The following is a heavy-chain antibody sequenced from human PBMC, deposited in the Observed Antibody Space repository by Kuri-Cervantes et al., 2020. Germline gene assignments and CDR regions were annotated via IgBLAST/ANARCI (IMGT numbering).Heavy chain of an antibody. CDR2: ISNSGATT. CDR3: ARDWSMEV. V-gene: IGHV3-23*01. J-gene: IGHJ6*03. Sequence: LSLTCAASGFTFSNAWMSWVRQAPGRGLEWVSAISNSGATTYYADSVKGRFTISRDNSKKSLYLQMNSLRAEDTALYYCARDWSMEVWGKGTTVTVSS. D-gene: IGHD3-3*01. CDR1: GFTFSNAW.